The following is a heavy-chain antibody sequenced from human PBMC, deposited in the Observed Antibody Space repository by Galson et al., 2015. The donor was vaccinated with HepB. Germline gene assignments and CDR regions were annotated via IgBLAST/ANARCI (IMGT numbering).Heavy chain of an antibody. D-gene: IGHD5-24*01. CDR3: ARDMLMATIKGTFDI. V-gene: IGHV3-53*01. CDR1: GLTVSTNY. CDR2: IYSGGNT. Sequence: SLRLSCAASGLTVSTNYMSWVRQAPGKGLEWVSLIYSGGNTHYADSVKGRFTISKDNSKNTLYLQMTSLRAEDTAVYYCARDMLMATIKGTFDIWGQGTMVTVFS. J-gene: IGHJ3*02.